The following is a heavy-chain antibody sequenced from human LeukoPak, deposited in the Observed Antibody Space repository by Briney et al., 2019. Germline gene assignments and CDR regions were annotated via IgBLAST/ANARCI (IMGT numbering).Heavy chain of an antibody. Sequence: PVGCLRLSSVASGFTFSDDGMHCVCQAPGKRLGWVAFTRSDGSNTYYADSVRGRFTISRDNSKNTLYLQMNSLRPEDTAVFYCAKGNDFWGGYYYYYYMDVWGKGTTVIVSS. J-gene: IGHJ6*03. CDR3: AKGNDFWGGYYYYYYMDV. CDR2: TRSDGSNT. D-gene: IGHD3-3*01. V-gene: IGHV3-30*02. CDR1: GFTFSDDG.